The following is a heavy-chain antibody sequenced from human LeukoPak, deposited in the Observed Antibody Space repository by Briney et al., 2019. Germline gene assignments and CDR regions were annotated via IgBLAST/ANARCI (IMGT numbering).Heavy chain of an antibody. Sequence: GGSLRLSCAASGFSFDDFAMHWVRQAPGKGLEWVSGISWNSGSIGYADSVKGRFTISRDNAKNSLYLQMNSLRAEDTALYYCAKDLRAGTMVRGVIITYYFDYWGQGTLVTVSS. J-gene: IGHJ4*02. V-gene: IGHV3-9*01. CDR3: AKDLRAGTMVRGVIITYYFDY. CDR1: GFSFDDFA. D-gene: IGHD3-10*01. CDR2: ISWNSGSI.